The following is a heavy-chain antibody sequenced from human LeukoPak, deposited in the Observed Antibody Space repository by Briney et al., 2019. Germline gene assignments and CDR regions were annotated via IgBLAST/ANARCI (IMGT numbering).Heavy chain of an antibody. J-gene: IGHJ4*02. D-gene: IGHD6-13*01. Sequence: PSETLSLTCAVSGGSMSSVSNFWSWIRQPAGKGLEWIGRIHTSGNPNYNPSLKSRVTISVDTSKNQFSLQLNSVTAADTAVYYCARGVIASGGNDFDYCGQGTLVTVSS. CDR3: ARGVIASGGNDFDY. CDR1: GGSMSSVSNF. V-gene: IGHV4-61*02. CDR2: IHTSGNP.